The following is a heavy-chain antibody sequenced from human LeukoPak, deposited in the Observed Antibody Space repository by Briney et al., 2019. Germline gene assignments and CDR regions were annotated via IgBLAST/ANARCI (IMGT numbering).Heavy chain of an antibody. D-gene: IGHD1-26*01. CDR2: ISYDGSNK. J-gene: IGHJ4*02. CDR1: GFTFSSYG. CDR3: AKGGGSFDY. Sequence: PGRSPRLSCAASGFTFSSYGMHWVRQAPGKGLEWVAVISYDGSNKYYADSVKGRFTISRDNSKNTLYLQMNSLRAEDTAVYYCAKGGGSFDYWGQGTLVTVSS. V-gene: IGHV3-30*18.